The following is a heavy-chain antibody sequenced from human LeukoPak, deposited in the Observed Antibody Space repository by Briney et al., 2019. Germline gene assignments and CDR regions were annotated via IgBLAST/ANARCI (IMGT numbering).Heavy chain of an antibody. CDR1: GFTFSSYW. J-gene: IGHJ3*02. D-gene: IGHD6-19*01. CDR2: INSDGSST. Sequence: GGSLRLSCAASGFTFSSYWMEWVRQAPGKGLGWVSRINSDGSSTSDADSVKGRFTISRDNAKNTLYLQMNSLRAEDTAVYYCARRGAVANAFDIWGQGTMVTVSS. V-gene: IGHV3-74*01. CDR3: ARRGAVANAFDI.